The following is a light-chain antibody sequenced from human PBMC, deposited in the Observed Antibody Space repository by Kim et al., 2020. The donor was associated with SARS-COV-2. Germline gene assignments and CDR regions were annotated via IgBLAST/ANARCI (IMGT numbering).Light chain of an antibody. CDR2: DVY. CDR3: SSYTTSNTYV. V-gene: IGLV2-14*03. CDR1: SNDVGAYNY. Sequence: GHSFTISCTGTSNDVGAYNYVSWYQQHPGKAPKLIIYDVYSRPSGVSNRFSGSKSGNTASLTISGLQAEDEADYYCSSYTTSNTYVFATGTKVTVL. J-gene: IGLJ1*01.